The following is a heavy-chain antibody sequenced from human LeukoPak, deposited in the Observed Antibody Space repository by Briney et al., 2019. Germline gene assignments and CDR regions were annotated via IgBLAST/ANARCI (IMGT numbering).Heavy chain of an antibody. V-gene: IGHV3-7*01. CDR1: GFTFSSYW. CDR3: ATILWSGPIY. Sequence: GGSLRLSCAASGFTFSSYWMSWVRQAPGKGLEWVANIKQDGSEKYYVDSVKGRFTISRDNSKNTLYLQMGSLRAEDMAVYYCATILWSGPIYWGQGTLVTVSS. CDR2: IKQDGSEK. D-gene: IGHD3-3*01. J-gene: IGHJ4*02.